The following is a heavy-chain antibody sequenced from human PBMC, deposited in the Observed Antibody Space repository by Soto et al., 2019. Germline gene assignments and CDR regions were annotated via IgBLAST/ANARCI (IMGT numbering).Heavy chain of an antibody. D-gene: IGHD6-13*01. CDR1: GGSFSGYC. V-gene: IGHV4-34*01. CDR2: INHSGST. Sequence: PLEILSLTCAVYGGSFSGYCLSWIRQPPGKGLEWIGEINHSGSTNYNPSLKSRVTISVDTSKNQFSLKLSSVTAADTAVYYCARVSAAADAFDIWGQGTMVTVSS. CDR3: ARVSAAADAFDI. J-gene: IGHJ3*02.